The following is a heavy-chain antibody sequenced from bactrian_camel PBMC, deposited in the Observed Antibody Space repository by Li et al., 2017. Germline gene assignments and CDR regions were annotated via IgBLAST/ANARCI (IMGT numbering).Heavy chain of an antibody. D-gene: IGHD3*01. CDR1: GYTYKSGC. J-gene: IGHJ4*01. CDR2: IDFDGRT. V-gene: IGHV3S53*01. Sequence: VQLVESGGGSVQAGGSLRLSCTVTGYTYKSGCMAWFRQAPGKQREGVANIDFDGRTSYADSVKGRFTISQDNAKNTVFLQMNNLKPEDTAMYYCAARVGYYCPSESRWRDLSGYDYWGQGTQVTVS. CDR3: AARVGYYCPSESRWRDLSGYDY.